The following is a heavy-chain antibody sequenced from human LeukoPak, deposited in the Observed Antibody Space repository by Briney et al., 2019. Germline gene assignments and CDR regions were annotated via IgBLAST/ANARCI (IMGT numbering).Heavy chain of an antibody. J-gene: IGHJ3*02. CDR3: AREIREYSYVGDAFDI. CDR2: INHSGST. D-gene: IGHD5-18*01. V-gene: IGHV4-34*01. Sequence: SETLSLTCAVYGGSFSGYYWSWIRQPPGKGLEWIGEINHSGSTNYNPSLKSRVTISVDTSKNQFSLKVTSVTAADTAVYYCAREIREYSYVGDAFDIWGQGTMVTVSS. CDR1: GGSFSGYY.